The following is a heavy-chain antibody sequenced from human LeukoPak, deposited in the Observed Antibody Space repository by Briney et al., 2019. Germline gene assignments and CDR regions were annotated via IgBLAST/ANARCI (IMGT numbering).Heavy chain of an antibody. J-gene: IGHJ6*02. D-gene: IGHD4-17*01. CDR2: TSSGSDSA. CDR3: AREYGDYDSYYYGLDV. V-gene: IGHV3-21*01. Sequence: GGSLRLSCVASGFTFSTFSMNWVRQAPGKGLEWVSSTSSGSDSAYYADSVKGRFTISRDDAKDSLFLQMNSLRADDTAVYYCAREYGDYDSYYYGLDVWGQGTTVTVSS. CDR1: GFTFSTFS.